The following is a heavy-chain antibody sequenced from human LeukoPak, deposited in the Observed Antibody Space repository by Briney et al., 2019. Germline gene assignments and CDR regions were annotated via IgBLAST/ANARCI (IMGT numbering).Heavy chain of an antibody. CDR1: GGSISSYY. CDR2: IYYSGST. D-gene: IGHD5-18*01. Sequence: PSETLSLTCTVSGGSISSYYWSWIRQPPGKGLEWIGYIYYSGSTNYNPSLKSRVTISVDSSKNQFSLKLSSVTAADTAVYYCARTTEGGYTYDFFYYYYMDVWGKGTTVTISS. J-gene: IGHJ6*03. CDR3: ARTTEGGYTYDFFYYYYMDV. V-gene: IGHV4-59*01.